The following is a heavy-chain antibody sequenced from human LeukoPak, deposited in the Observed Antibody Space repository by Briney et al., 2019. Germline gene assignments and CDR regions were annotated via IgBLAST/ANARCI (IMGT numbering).Heavy chain of an antibody. CDR3: ARERVIVVVPAALSYNWFDP. V-gene: IGHV1-18*01. D-gene: IGHD2-2*01. CDR2: ISAYNGNT. J-gene: IGHJ5*02. CDR1: GYTFTSYG. Sequence: ASVKVSCKASGYTFTSYGISWVRQAPGQGLEWMGWISAYNGNTNYAQKLQGRVTMTTDTSTSTAYMELRSLRSDDTAVYYCARERVIVVVPAALSYNWFDPWGQGTLVTVSS.